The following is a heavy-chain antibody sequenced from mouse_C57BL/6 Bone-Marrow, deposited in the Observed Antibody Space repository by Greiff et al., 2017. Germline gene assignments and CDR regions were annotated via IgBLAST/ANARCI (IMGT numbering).Heavy chain of an antibody. CDR1: GYTFTSYG. D-gene: IGHD2-4*01. V-gene: IGHV1-81*01. J-gene: IGHJ3*01. CDR3: ARGGYDYDEGTWFAY. Sequence: QVQLQQSGAELARPGASVKLSCKASGYTFTSYGISWVKQRTGQGLEWIGEIYPGSGNTYYNEKFKGKATLTAAKSSSTAYLELRSLTSEDSAVYFCARGGYDYDEGTWFAYWGQGTLVTVSA. CDR2: IYPGSGNT.